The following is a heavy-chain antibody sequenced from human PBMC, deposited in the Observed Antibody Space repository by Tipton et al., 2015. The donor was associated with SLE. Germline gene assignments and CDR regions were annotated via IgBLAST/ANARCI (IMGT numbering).Heavy chain of an antibody. CDR1: GGSISDYY. V-gene: IGHV4-59*12. CDR2: IFYSGGT. CDR3: ARGGDPDYFDY. Sequence: TLSLTCTVSGGSISDYYWTWIRQPPGKGLEWIGYIFYSGGTNYNPSLKSRVTISVDTSKNQFSPKLSSVTAADTAVYYCARGGDPDYFDYWGQGALVSVSS. J-gene: IGHJ4*02. D-gene: IGHD3-16*01.